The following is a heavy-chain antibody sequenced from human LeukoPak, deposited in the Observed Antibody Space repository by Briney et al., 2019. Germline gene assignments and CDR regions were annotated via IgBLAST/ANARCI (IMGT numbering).Heavy chain of an antibody. D-gene: IGHD4-17*01. Sequence: SETLSLTCAVSDDSFSSHYWTWIRQPPGKGLEWIGYISYIGSTNYNPSLKSRVTISIDTSRNQFSLRLSSVTAADTAVYYCARDLVTVTKGFDIWGQGTKVSVSS. V-gene: IGHV4-59*11. CDR3: ARDLVTVTKGFDI. J-gene: IGHJ3*02. CDR2: ISYIGST. CDR1: DDSFSSHY.